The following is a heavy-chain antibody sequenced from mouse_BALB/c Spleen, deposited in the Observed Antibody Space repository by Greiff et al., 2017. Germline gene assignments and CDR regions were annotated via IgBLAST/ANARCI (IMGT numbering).Heavy chain of an antibody. CDR2: IYPGSGST. CDR3: ARGPKLVYWYFDV. J-gene: IGHJ1*01. D-gene: IGHD4-1*01. Sequence: QVQLQQPGAELVKPGTSVKLSCKASGYNFTSYWINWVKLRPGQGLEWIGDIYPGSGSTNYNEKFKSKATLTVDTSSSTAYMQLSSLASEDSALYYCARGPKLVYWYFDVWGAGTTVTVSS. CDR1: GYNFTSYW. V-gene: IGHV1-55*01.